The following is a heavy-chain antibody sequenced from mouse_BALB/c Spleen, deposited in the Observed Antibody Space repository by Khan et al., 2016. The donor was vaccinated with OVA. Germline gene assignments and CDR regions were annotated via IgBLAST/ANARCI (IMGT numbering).Heavy chain of an antibody. V-gene: IGHV5-4*02. Sequence: EVELVESGGGLVKPGGSLKLSCAASGFTFSDYYMYWVRQTPEKRLEWVATISACGGYTYYPDNVKGRFTITRDNAKNKLYLQMSSLKSEYTAMYYCARGDNWSFDYWGQGTTLTVSS. J-gene: IGHJ2*01. CDR2: ISACGGYT. CDR1: GFTFSDYY. CDR3: ARGDNWSFDY. D-gene: IGHD4-1*01.